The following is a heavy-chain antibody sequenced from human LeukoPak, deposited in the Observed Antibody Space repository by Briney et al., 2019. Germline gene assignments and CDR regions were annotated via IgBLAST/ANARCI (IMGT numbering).Heavy chain of an antibody. CDR2: IRSKANSYAT. J-gene: IGHJ4*02. CDR3: TTVDTTMV. D-gene: IGHD5-18*01. Sequence: GGSLRLSCAASGFTFSASTMHWVRQASGKGLEWVGRIRSKANSYATAYAASVKGRFTISRDDSKNTACLQMNSLETEDTAVYYCTTVDTTMVWGQGTLVTVSS. CDR1: GFTFSAST. V-gene: IGHV3-73*01.